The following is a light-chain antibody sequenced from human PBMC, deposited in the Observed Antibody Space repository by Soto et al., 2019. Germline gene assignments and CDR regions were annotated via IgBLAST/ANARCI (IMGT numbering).Light chain of an antibody. CDR2: DVS. J-gene: IGLJ1*01. V-gene: IGLV2-14*03. CDR3: SSYTRTITLYV. CDR1: SSDIGGYNY. Sequence: QSALTQPASVSGSPGQSITISCTGTSSDIGGYNYVSWYQQLPGKVPKLITYDVSNRPSGVSDRFSGSKSGNAASLTISGLQAEDEADYYCSSYTRTITLYVFGTGTKLTVL.